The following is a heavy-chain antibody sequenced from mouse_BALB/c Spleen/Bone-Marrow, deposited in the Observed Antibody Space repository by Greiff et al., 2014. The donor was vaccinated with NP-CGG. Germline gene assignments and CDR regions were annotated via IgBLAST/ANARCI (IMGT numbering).Heavy chain of an antibody. Sequence: VQLQQSGAELVRPGASVKLSCKASGYTFTSYWMNWVKQRPEQGLEWIGRIDPYDTETHYNQKFRDKAILTPDKSSGTAYMQLSSRTSEDDAVDYCAREDYDYAIDYWGQGTSVTVSS. V-gene: IGHV1-52*01. CDR1: GYTFTSYW. J-gene: IGHJ4*01. CDR2: IDPYDTET. D-gene: IGHD1-1*01. CDR3: AREDYDYAIDY.